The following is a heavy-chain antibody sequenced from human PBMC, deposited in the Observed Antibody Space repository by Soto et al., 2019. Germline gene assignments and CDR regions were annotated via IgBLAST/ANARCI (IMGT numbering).Heavy chain of an antibody. J-gene: IGHJ4*02. CDR3: AKESPCSIVVVPAPPQHFDY. CDR1: GYTFTSYD. V-gene: IGHV1-8*01. CDR2: MNPNSGNT. D-gene: IGHD2-2*01. Sequence: GASVKVSCKASGYTFTSYDINWVRQATGQGLEWMGWMNPNSGNTGYAQKFQGRVTMTRNTSISTAYMELSSLRSEDTAVYYCAKESPCSIVVVPAPPQHFDYWGQGTLVPVSS.